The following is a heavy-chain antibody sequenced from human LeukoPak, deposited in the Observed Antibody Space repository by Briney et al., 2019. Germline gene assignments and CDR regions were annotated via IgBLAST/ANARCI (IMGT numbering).Heavy chain of an antibody. J-gene: IGHJ4*02. Sequence: PGGSLRLSCAASGFTFSSYWMSWVRQAPGKGLEWVANIKQDGSEKYYVDSVKGRFTISRDNAKNSLYLQMNSLRAEDTAVYYCARRPFEYYDFWSGSYLFDYWGQGTLVTVSS. D-gene: IGHD3-3*01. CDR3: ARRPFEYYDFWSGSYLFDY. V-gene: IGHV3-7*01. CDR1: GFTFSSYW. CDR2: IKQDGSEK.